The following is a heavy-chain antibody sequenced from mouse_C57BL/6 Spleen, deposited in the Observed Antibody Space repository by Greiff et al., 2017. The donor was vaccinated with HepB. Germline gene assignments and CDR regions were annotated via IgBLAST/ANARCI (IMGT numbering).Heavy chain of an antibody. V-gene: IGHV3-6*01. CDR2: ISYDGSN. CDR1: GYSITSGYY. D-gene: IGHD2-4*01. Sequence: DVQLQESGPGLVKPSQSLSLTCSVTGYSITSGYYWNWIRQFPGNKLEWMGYISYDGSNNYNPSLKNRISITRDTSKNQFFLKLNSVTTEDTATYYCARDLYDYDEGDYAMDYWGQGTSVTVSS. CDR3: ARDLYDYDEGDYAMDY. J-gene: IGHJ4*01.